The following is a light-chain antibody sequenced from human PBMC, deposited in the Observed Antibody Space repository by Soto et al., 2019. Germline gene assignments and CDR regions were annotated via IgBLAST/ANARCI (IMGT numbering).Light chain of an antibody. CDR2: KAS. CDR3: QQYRTYST. Sequence: DIQMTQSPSTLSASVGDRVTITCRASQSMGSWLAWYQQKPGKAPKLLIYKASSLESGVPSRFSGSGSGTEFNLTISSLQPDDTATYYCQQYRTYSTFGQGTKLEIK. V-gene: IGKV1-5*03. J-gene: IGKJ2*01. CDR1: QSMGSW.